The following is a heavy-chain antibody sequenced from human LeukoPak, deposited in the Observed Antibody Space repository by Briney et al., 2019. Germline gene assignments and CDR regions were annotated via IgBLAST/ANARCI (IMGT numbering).Heavy chain of an antibody. CDR3: ARGPELERFDY. V-gene: IGHV1-69*05. D-gene: IGHD1-1*01. CDR1: GGTFSRYA. J-gene: IGHJ4*02. CDR2: IIPIFGPA. Sequence: ASVKVSCKASGGTFSRYAISWVRQAPGQGLEWMGGIIPIFGPANYAQKFQGRVTITTDESTSTAYMEPSSLRSEDTAVYYCARGPELERFDYWGQGTLVTVSS.